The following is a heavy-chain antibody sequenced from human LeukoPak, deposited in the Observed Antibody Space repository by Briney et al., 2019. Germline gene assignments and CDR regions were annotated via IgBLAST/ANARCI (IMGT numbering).Heavy chain of an antibody. D-gene: IGHD5-24*01. J-gene: IGHJ4*02. CDR1: GGSFSGYY. CDR3: ARGLRGGYKLLHDY. Sequence: SETLSLTCAVYGGSFSGYYWSWIRQPPGKGLEWIGEINHSGSTNYNPSLKSRVTISVDTSKNQFSLKLSSVTAADTAVYYCARGLRGGYKLLHDYWGQGTLVTVSS. CDR2: INHSGST. V-gene: IGHV4-34*01.